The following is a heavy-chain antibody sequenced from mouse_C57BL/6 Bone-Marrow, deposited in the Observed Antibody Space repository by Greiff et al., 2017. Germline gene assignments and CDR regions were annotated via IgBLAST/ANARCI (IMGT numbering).Heavy chain of an antibody. CDR2: IDPENGDT. J-gene: IGHJ4*01. D-gene: IGHD2-1*01. CDR1: GFNIKDDY. Sequence: VQLQQSGAELVRPGASVKLSCTASGFNIKDDYMHWVKQRPEQGLEWIGWIDPENGDTEYASKFQGKATITADTSSNTAYLQLSSLTSEDTAVYYCTGLLYPRYFDYWGQGTSVTVSS. CDR3: TGLLYPRYFDY. V-gene: IGHV14-4*01.